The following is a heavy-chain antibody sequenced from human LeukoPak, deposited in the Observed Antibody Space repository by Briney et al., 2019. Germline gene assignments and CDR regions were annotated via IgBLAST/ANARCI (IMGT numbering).Heavy chain of an antibody. J-gene: IGHJ6*02. V-gene: IGHV3-23*01. D-gene: IGHD3-16*01. CDR3: AKAKFGPMSGMDV. CDR1: RFTFSTYA. Sequence: GGSLRLSCAASRFTFSTYAMSWVRQAPGKGLEWVSSINSNGGSTYYADSVKGRFTISRDNSKYTLSLQMNSLRAEDTAVYYCAKAKFGPMSGMDVWGQGATVTVSS. CDR2: INSNGGST.